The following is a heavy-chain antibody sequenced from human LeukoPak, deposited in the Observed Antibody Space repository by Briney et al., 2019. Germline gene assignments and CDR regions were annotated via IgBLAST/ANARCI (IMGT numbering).Heavy chain of an antibody. CDR2: IGAYNGNT. V-gene: IGHV1-18*01. J-gene: IGHJ4*02. CDR3: ARDLRFLEWARFDY. Sequence: ASVKVSCXASGYTFTSYGISWVRQAPGQGLEWMGWIGAYNGNTNYAQKLQGRVTMTTDTSTSTAYMELRSLRSDDTAVYYCARDLRFLEWARFDYWGQGTLVTVSS. D-gene: IGHD3-3*01. CDR1: GYTFTSYG.